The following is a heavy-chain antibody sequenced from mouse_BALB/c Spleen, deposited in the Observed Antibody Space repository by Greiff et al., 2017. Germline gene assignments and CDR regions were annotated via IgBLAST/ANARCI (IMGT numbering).Heavy chain of an antibody. Sequence: VMLVESGAELVRPGSSVKISCKASGYAFSSYWMNWVKQRPGQGLEWIGQIYPGDGDTNYNGKFKGKATLTADKSSSTAYMQLSSLTSEDSAVYFCARLGGLLHAMDYWGQGTSVTVSS. CDR2: IYPGDGDT. V-gene: IGHV1-80*01. J-gene: IGHJ4*01. CDR3: ARLGGLLHAMDY. CDR1: GYAFSSYW. D-gene: IGHD2-3*01.